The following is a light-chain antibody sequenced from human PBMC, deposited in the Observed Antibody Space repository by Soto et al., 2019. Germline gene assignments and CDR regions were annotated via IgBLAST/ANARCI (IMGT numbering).Light chain of an antibody. V-gene: IGKV1-5*01. J-gene: IGKJ1*01. CDR2: GAS. Sequence: DIEMTQSPSTLSVFVGDRVTITCRARQRFNNWLACYKQKPGEAPRLLIYGASTLTTGIPATFSGNGSGTEFTLTVSNLQSDDSATFYCLQYVNSPRTFGQGTKVHI. CDR1: QRFNNW. CDR3: LQYVNSPRT.